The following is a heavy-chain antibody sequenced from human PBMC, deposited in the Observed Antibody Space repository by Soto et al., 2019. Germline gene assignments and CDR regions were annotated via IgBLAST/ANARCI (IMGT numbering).Heavy chain of an antibody. CDR1: GGSISSGDYY. V-gene: IGHV4-30-4*01. D-gene: IGHD3-16*02. CDR2: IYCSGST. J-gene: IGHJ5*02. CDR3: ARAPRRLVLDP. Sequence: LSLTCTVSGGSISSGDYYWSWIRQPPGKGLEWIGHIYCSGSTYYNPSLKSRVTISVDTSKNQFSLKLSSVTAADTAVYYCARAPRRLVLDPWGQGTLLTVFS.